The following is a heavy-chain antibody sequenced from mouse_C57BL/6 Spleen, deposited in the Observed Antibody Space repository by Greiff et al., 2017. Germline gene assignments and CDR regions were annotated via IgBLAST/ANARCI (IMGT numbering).Heavy chain of an antibody. CDR2: IWGDGST. CDR1: GFSLTSYG. V-gene: IGHV2-3*01. CDR3: AKQGDGYSFDD. D-gene: IGHD2-3*01. Sequence: VHLVESGPGLVAPSQTLSITCTASGFSLTSYGVSWVRQPPGKGLEWLGVIWGDGSTNYHSALISRLSISKENSTGLVILKLNSLQTDYTATYYCAKQGDGYSFDDWGQGTTLTVSS. J-gene: IGHJ2*01.